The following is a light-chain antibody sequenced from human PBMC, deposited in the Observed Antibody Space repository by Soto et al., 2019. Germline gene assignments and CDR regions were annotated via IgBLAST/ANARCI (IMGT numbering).Light chain of an antibody. CDR1: TGAVTSGHY. J-gene: IGLJ2*01. Sequence: QAVVTQEPSLTVSPGGTVTLTCGSSTGAVTSGHYPYWFQQKPGQAPRTLIYDTSNKHSWTPARFSGSLLGGKAALTLSGPQPEHEAEYYSLLSYSGALVVFGGGTKLTVL. CDR3: LLSYSGALVV. CDR2: DTS. V-gene: IGLV7-46*01.